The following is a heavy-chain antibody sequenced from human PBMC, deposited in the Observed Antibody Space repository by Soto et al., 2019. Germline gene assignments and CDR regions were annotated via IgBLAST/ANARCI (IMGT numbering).Heavy chain of an antibody. CDR1: GGTFSSYA. CDR2: IIPIFGTA. CDR3: ARDLVAAAGRDYYYGMHV. J-gene: IGHJ6*02. V-gene: IGHV1-69*13. Sequence: SVKVSCKASGGTFSSYAISWVRQAPGQGLEWMGGIIPIFGTANYAQKFQGRVTITANESTSTAYMELSSLRSEDTAVYYCARDLVAAAGRDYYYGMHVWGQWTTVTV. D-gene: IGHD6-13*01.